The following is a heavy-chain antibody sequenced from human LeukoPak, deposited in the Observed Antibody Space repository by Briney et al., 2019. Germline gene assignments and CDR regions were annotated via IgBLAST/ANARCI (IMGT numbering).Heavy chain of an antibody. V-gene: IGHV3-7*01. Sequence: GGSLRLSCAASGFTFSGHWMSWVRQAPGKGLEWVANINQGGSDKYYVDSVKGRFTISRDNANNLLYLQMNSLRGEDTALYYCTRDRSRAEDDWGQGTLVTVSS. J-gene: IGHJ4*02. D-gene: IGHD1-14*01. CDR3: TRDRSRAEDD. CDR2: INQGGSDK. CDR1: GFTFSGHW.